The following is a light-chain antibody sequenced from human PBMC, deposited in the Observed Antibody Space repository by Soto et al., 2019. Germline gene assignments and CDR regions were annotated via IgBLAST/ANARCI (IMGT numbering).Light chain of an antibody. CDR1: QRVSSSY. CDR2: GAS. Sequence: EIVLTQSPGTLYLSPGERATLSCRASQRVSSSYLAWYQQKPGQAPRLLIYGASSRSPGIPDRFSGSGSGADFTVTHSRLVHEAFAVQYCQQYGSSPPYPFGQGTKLEIK. CDR3: QQYGSSPPYP. J-gene: IGKJ2*01. V-gene: IGKV3-20*01.